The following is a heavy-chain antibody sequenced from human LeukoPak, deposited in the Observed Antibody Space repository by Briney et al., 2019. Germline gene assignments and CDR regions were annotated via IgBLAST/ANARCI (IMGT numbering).Heavy chain of an antibody. CDR3: AKDRGRSGSYYNTSDY. CDR1: GFTFSSYG. J-gene: IGHJ4*02. Sequence: GGSLRLSCAASGFTFSSYGMHWVRQAPGKGLEWVAVISYDGSNKYYADSVKGRFTISRDNSKNTLYLQMNSLRAEDTAVYYCAKDRGRSGSYYNTSDYWGQGTLVTVSS. CDR2: ISYDGSNK. D-gene: IGHD3-10*01. V-gene: IGHV3-30*18.